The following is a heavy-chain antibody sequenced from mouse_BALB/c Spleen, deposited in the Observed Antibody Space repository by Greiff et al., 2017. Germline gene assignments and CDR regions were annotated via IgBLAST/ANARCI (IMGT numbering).Heavy chain of an antibody. CDR2: ISSGGST. CDR3: ARGPVYGDYAMDY. J-gene: IGHJ4*01. D-gene: IGHD1-1*01. Sequence: EVQLVESGGGLVKPGGSLKLSCAASGFTFSSYAMSWVRQTPEKRLEWVASISSGGSTYYPDSVKGRFTISRDNARNILYLQMSSLRSEDTAMYYCARGPVYGDYAMDYWGQGTSVTVSS. CDR1: GFTFSSYA. V-gene: IGHV5-6-5*01.